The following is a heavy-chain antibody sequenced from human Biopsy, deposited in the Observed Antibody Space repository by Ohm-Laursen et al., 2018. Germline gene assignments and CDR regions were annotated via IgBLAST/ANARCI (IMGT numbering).Heavy chain of an antibody. CDR1: GLSLSARGMC. J-gene: IGHJ6*02. CDR3: ARTPILIVSAGLVYRHRRHLQGMDV. V-gene: IGHV2-70*11. D-gene: IGHD6-13*01. Sequence: TQTLTLTCSFSGLSLSARGMCVSWIRQAPGKALEWLARADWDDYKDYSASLQTKLSISKDTSNDQVVLTVNNVDPADTATYYCARTPILIVSAGLVYRHRRHLQGMDVWGQGIAVTVS. CDR2: ADWDDYK.